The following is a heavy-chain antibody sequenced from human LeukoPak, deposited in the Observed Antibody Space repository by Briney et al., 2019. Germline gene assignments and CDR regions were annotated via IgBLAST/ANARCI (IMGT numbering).Heavy chain of an antibody. J-gene: IGHJ4*02. V-gene: IGHV4-59*13. CDR2: THDSGNS. Sequence: PSETLSLTCTVSGGSITNNYWAWIRQPPGKGLEWIGYTHDSGNSNYNPSLRSRVTISIDTSKNQFSLKLTSVTAADTAVYYCARDRSAAPADYWGQGTLVTVSS. CDR1: GGSITNNY. CDR3: ARDRSAAPADY. D-gene: IGHD6-13*01.